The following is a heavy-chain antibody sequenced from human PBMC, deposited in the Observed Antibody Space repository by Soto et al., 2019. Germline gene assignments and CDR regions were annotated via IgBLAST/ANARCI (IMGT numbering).Heavy chain of an antibody. CDR1: GYSFTSYW. D-gene: IGHD3-22*01. CDR3: ARQAYHYDTYSFGY. V-gene: IGHV5-51*01. J-gene: IGHJ4*02. CDR2: IHPGDSDT. Sequence: PGESLKISCEASGYSFTSYWIGWVRQMPGKGLEWMGIIHPGDSDTKYSPSFQGQVTISVDKSITTAYLQWSSLKASDTAIYYCARQAYHYDTYSFGYWGQGTLVTVSS.